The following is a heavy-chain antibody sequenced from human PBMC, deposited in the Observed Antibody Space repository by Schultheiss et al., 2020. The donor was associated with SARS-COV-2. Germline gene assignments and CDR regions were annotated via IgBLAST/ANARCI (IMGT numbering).Heavy chain of an antibody. CDR1: GFTFDDYA. Sequence: GGSLRLSCAASGFTFDDYAMHWVRQAPGKGLEYVSAISSNGGSTYYADSVKGRFTISRENAKNSLYLQMNSLRAEDTAVYYCAREFGARGVAATVLYYYYGMDVWGQGTTVTVSS. D-gene: IGHD2-15*01. CDR2: ISSNGGST. V-gene: IGHV3-64*04. J-gene: IGHJ6*02. CDR3: AREFGARGVAATVLYYYYGMDV.